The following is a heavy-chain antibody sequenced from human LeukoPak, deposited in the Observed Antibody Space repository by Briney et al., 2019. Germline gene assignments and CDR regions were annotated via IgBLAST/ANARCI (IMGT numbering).Heavy chain of an antibody. CDR2: IIPIFGIA. D-gene: IGHD3-10*01. V-gene: IGHV1-69*04. Sequence: ASVKVSFKASGGTFSSYAISWVRQAPGQGLEWMGRIIPIFGIANYAQKFQGRVTITADKSTSTAYMELSSLRSEDTAVYYCARDGDSPINSGSYYNWFDPWGQGTLVTVSS. J-gene: IGHJ5*02. CDR1: GGTFSSYA. CDR3: ARDGDSPINSGSYYNWFDP.